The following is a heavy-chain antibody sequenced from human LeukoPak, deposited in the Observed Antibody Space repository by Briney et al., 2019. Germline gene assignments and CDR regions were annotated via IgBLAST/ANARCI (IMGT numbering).Heavy chain of an antibody. CDR2: IIPIFGTA. D-gene: IGHD3-22*01. V-gene: IGHV1-69*05. CDR1: GYTFTSYA. J-gene: IGHJ4*02. Sequence: SVKVSCKGSGYTFTSYAISWVRQAPGQGLEWMGGIIPIFGTANYAQKFQGRVTITTDESTSTAYMELSSLRSEDTAVYYCARGIGSGYYQNYYFDYWGQGTLVTVSS. CDR3: ARGIGSGYYQNYYFDY.